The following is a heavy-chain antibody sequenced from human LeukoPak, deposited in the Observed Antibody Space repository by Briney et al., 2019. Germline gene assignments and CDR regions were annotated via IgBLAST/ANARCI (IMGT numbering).Heavy chain of an antibody. CDR2: ISSSGSTI. CDR1: GFTFSDYY. V-gene: IGHV3-11*01. J-gene: IGHJ4*02. CDR3: AREFRTYYFDY. Sequence: PGGSLRLSCAASGFTFSDYYMSWIRQAPGKGLEWVSYISSSGSTIYYADSMKGRFTISRDNAKNSLYLQMNSLRAEDTAMYYCAREFRTYYFDYWGQGTLVTVSS.